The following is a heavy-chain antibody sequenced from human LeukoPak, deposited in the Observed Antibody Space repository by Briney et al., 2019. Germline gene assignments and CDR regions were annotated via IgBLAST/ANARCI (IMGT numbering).Heavy chain of an antibody. D-gene: IGHD2-2*01. CDR2: INHSGST. CDR1: GGSFSGYY. V-gene: IGHV4-34*01. CDR3: ARGQGYCSSTSCLNWSDP. J-gene: IGHJ5*02. Sequence: PSETLSLTCAVYGGSFSGYYWSWIRQPPGKGLEWIGEINHSGSTNYNPSLKGRVTISVDTSKNQFSLKLSSVTAADTAVYYCARGQGYCSSTSCLNWSDPWGQGTLVTVSS.